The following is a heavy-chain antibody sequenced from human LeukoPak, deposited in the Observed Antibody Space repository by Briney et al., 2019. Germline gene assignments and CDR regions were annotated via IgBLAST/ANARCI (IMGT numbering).Heavy chain of an antibody. J-gene: IGHJ4*02. D-gene: IGHD1-26*01. CDR3: ARDLIEGATNF. CDR1: GSSFTFYY. V-gene: IGHV1-2*02. CDR2: INANTGDT. Sequence: GASVKVSCKTSGSSFTFYYMHWMRPAPGQGLEWMGWINANTGDTRYAPKFQGRVTMTRDVSITTAYMELSGLRSDDTAIYYCARDLIEGATNFWGQGTLVTVSS.